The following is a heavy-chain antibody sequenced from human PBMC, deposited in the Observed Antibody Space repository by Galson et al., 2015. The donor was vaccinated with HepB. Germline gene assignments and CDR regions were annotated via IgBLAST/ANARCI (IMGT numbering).Heavy chain of an antibody. Sequence: SVKVSCKASGGTFSSYAIDWVRRAPGQGLEWMGGIIPIFGTANYAQNFQGRVTITADESTSTAYMELSSLTSEDTAVYYCARGYGSGSYYYHYWGQGTLVTVSS. CDR1: GGTFSSYA. D-gene: IGHD3-10*01. J-gene: IGHJ4*02. V-gene: IGHV1-69*13. CDR3: ARGYGSGSYYYHY. CDR2: IIPIFGTA.